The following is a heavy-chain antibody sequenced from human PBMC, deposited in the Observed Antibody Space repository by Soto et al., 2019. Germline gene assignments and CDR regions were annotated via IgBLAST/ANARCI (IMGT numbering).Heavy chain of an antibody. CDR2: ISQSASYS. CDR1: GFTFSDYY. D-gene: IGHD5-12*01. CDR3: AASGFDSDF. Sequence: VESGGGLVKPGGSLRLACAGSGFTFSDYYVSWIRQAPGEGLEWMSYISQSASYSNYADSVKGRFTISRDNVKNSLYLQMNSLRAEDTAVYYCAASGFDSDFWGQGTVVTVSS. V-gene: IGHV3-11*05. J-gene: IGHJ4*02.